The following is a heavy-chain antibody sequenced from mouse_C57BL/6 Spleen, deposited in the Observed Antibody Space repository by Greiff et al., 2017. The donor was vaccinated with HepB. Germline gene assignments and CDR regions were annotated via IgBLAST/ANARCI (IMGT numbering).Heavy chain of an antibody. V-gene: IGHV3-6*01. D-gene: IGHD1-1*01. CDR3: ARAIYYYGSSPWWFDV. J-gene: IGHJ1*03. CDR2: ISYDGSN. CDR1: GYSITSGYY. Sequence: VQLKESGPGLVKPSQSLSLTCSVTGYSITSGYYWNWIRQFPGNKLEWMGYISYDGSNNYNPSLKNRISITRDTSKNQFFLKLNSVTTEDTATYYCARAIYYYGSSPWWFDVWGTGTTVTVSS.